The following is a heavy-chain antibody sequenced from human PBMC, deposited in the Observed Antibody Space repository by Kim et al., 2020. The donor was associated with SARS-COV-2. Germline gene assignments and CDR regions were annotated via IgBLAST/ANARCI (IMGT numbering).Heavy chain of an antibody. J-gene: IGHJ4*02. CDR3: AKPDYYYSESLHF. Sequence: GGSLRLSCTASGFNFSDYTMSWVRQAPGEGLEWVAAVSGSGGVIRYADSVKGRFAISRDNSRNTLSLQMNSLRAEDTAMYYCAKPDYYYSESLHFWGQGTLVTVSS. D-gene: IGHD3-10*01. CDR2: VSGSGGVI. V-gene: IGHV3-23*01. CDR1: GFNFSDYT.